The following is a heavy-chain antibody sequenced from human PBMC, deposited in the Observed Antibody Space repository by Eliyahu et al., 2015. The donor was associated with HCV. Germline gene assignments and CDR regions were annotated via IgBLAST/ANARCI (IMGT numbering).Heavy chain of an antibody. CDR3: TTLTVASLFDY. CDR1: GFPFSDYG. V-gene: IGHV3-33*01. Sequence: QEQLVESGGGVVQPGKSLRLSCAASGFPFSDYGMHLGPAGPGQGPGVGALIWYDGSKKYFPDSVKGRFTISKDNSKNTLYLQMNSLRVEDTAVYYCTTLTVASLFDYWGQGTLVTVSS. J-gene: IGHJ4*02. D-gene: IGHD6-19*01. CDR2: IWYDGSKK.